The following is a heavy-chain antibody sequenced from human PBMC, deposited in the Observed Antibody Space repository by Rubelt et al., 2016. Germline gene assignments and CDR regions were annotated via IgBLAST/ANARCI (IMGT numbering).Heavy chain of an antibody. CDR3: AREDIVVVPAAINSGYYYYYGMDV. J-gene: IGHJ6*02. CDR2: WYDGSNK. Sequence: WYDGSNKYYADSVKGRFTISRDNSKNTLYLQMNSLRAEDTAVYYCAREDIVVVPAAINSGYYYYYGMDVWGQGTTVTVSS. D-gene: IGHD2-2*01. V-gene: IGHV3-33*01.